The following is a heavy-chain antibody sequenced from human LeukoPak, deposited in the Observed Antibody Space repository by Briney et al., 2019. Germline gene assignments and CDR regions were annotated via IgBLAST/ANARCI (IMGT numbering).Heavy chain of an antibody. CDR2: INHSGST. J-gene: IGHJ6*02. Sequence: SETLSLTCAVYGGSFSGYYWSWIRQPPGKGLEWIGEINHSGSTNYNPSLKSRVTISVDTSKTQFSLKLSSLPAADTAVYYCARMVGATTSYYYYGMDVWGQGTTVTVSS. D-gene: IGHD1-26*01. CDR3: ARMVGATTSYYYYGMDV. CDR1: GGSFSGYY. V-gene: IGHV4-34*01.